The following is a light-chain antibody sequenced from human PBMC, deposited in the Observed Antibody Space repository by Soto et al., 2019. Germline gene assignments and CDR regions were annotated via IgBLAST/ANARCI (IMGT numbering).Light chain of an antibody. J-gene: IGKJ5*01. CDR1: QSVRHSL. Sequence: EIVLTQSPGTLSLSSGERATLXXRSSQSVRHSLLAWDQQKPGQPPGXXIYEASTRATATPEMFSGSGSGTDFTLTISSLQPEDFATYYCQQSYSTPSTFGQGTRLDIK. V-gene: IGKV3D-20*02. CDR2: EAS. CDR3: QQSYSTPST.